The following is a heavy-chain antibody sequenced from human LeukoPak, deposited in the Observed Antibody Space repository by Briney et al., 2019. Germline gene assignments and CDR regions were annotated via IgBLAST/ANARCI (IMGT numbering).Heavy chain of an antibody. D-gene: IGHD4-17*01. Sequence: KPSETLSLTCAVYGGSFSGYYWSWIRQPPGKGLEWIGEINHSGSTNYNPSLKSRVTISVDTSKNQFSLKLSSVTAADTAVYYCARHCPDYGDYEYYFDYWGQGTLVTVSS. CDR2: INHSGST. J-gene: IGHJ4*02. CDR1: GGSFSGYY. CDR3: ARHCPDYGDYEYYFDY. V-gene: IGHV4-34*01.